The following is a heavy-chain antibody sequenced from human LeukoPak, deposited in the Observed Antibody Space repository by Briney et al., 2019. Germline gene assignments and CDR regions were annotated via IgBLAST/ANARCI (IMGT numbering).Heavy chain of an antibody. CDR2: IKYDGSGK. D-gene: IGHD3-16*01. CDR1: GFAFSSNW. V-gene: IGHV3-7*05. CDR3: TRDRSRGNLDY. Sequence: GESLRLSCAASGFAFSSNWMSWVRQAPGKGLEWVANIKYDGSGKQYVDSVKGRFTISRDNAKGSLYLQMNSLRAEDTAVYYCTRDRSRGNLDYWGQGTLVTVSS. J-gene: IGHJ4*02.